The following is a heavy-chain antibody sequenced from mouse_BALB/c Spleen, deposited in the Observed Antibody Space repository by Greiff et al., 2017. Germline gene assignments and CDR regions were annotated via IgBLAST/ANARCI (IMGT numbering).Heavy chain of an antibody. CDR2: ISSGSSTI. Sequence: EVTLVESGGGLVQPGGSRKLSCAASGFTFSSFGMHWVRQAPEKGLEWVAYISSGSSTIYYADTVKGRFTISRDNPKNTLFLQMTSLRSEDTAMYYCASGGITTWFAYWGQGTLVTVSA. J-gene: IGHJ3*01. CDR3: ASGGITTWFAY. D-gene: IGHD2-4*01. V-gene: IGHV5-17*02. CDR1: GFTFSSFG.